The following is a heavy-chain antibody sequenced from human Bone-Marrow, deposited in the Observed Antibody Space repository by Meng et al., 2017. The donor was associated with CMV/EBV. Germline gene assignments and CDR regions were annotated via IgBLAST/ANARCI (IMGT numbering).Heavy chain of an antibody. V-gene: IGHV3-7*01. D-gene: IGHD3-16*01. CDR1: GFSFRSYW. J-gene: IGHJ1*01. CDR3: TSDLENGYASSIIPD. Sequence: GESLKISCAASGFSFRSYWMSWVRQAPGKGLQWVATIKQDGSEKYYVDSVKGRFTVFRDNAKNSLYLQMSSLRAEDTALYYCTSDLENGYASSIIPDWGQGTRVTCSS. CDR2: IKQDGSEK.